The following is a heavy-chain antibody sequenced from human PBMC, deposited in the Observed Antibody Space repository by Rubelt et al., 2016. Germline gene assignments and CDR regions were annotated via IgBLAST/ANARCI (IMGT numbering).Heavy chain of an antibody. Sequence: EVQLVESGGGLVQPGGSLRLSCAASGFTFSSYSINWVRQAPGKGLEWVSYISSSSTIYYADSVKGRFTISRVNAKNSLYLQMNSLGDEDTAIYYCAREGGLDYWGQGTLVTVSS. D-gene: IGHD3-16*01. J-gene: IGHJ4*02. CDR3: AREGGLDY. CDR1: GFTFSSYS. CDR2: ISSSSTI. V-gene: IGHV3-48*02.